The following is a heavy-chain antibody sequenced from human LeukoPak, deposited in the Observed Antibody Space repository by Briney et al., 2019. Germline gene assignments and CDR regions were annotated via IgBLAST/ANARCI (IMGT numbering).Heavy chain of an antibody. Sequence: SETLSLTCSVSGGSISRYYWTWIRQPPGKGLEWIGYVDHTGSTKFNPSLNGRVSISRDTSNNFFSLRLRSVTAADTAVYFCARGRVSSSTWYSTYYYFFYMDFWGKGTTVTVSS. CDR2: VDHTGST. J-gene: IGHJ6*03. V-gene: IGHV4-59*01. D-gene: IGHD4-11*01. CDR3: ARGRVSSSTWYSTYYYFFYMDF. CDR1: GGSISRYY.